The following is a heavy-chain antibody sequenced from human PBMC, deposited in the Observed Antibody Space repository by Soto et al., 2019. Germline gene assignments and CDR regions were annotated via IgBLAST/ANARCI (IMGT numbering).Heavy chain of an antibody. D-gene: IGHD3-3*02. CDR2: MCYSGNT. V-gene: IGHV4-39*01. CDR3: ARRKGIHDYFDY. CDR1: GGSISRGYC. Sequence: SETLSLTCTVPGGSISRGYCCDWIRQPPGKGLEWIGSMCYSGNTYYSPSLKSRVTLSMDTSKIWFSLKLTSVTAADTAVFYCARRKGIHDYFDYRGRGTLVTVSS. J-gene: IGHJ4*02.